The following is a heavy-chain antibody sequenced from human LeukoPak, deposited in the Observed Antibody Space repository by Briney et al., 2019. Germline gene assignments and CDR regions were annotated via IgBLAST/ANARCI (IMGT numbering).Heavy chain of an antibody. J-gene: IGHJ4*02. CDR3: AKTIAIWGRFDY. V-gene: IGHV3-66*01. CDR2: ISSAGTT. CDR1: GFTVSSSY. Sequence: GGSLRLSCAASGFTVSSSYMSWVRQAPGKGLEWVSIISSAGTTYYADSVKGRFTISRDNSKNTVYLQVNSLRAEDTAIYYCAKTIAIWGRFDYWGQGTLVTVSS. D-gene: IGHD3-16*01.